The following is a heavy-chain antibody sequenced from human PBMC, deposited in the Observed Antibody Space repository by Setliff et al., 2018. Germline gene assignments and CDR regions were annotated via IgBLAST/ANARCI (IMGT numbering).Heavy chain of an antibody. V-gene: IGHV1-69*13. CDR2: IIPMFGTA. CDR1: GGTFSSYA. D-gene: IGHD3-10*01. J-gene: IGHJ4*02. CDR3: AARCSSTSCRYYYGSGSSVPFDY. Sequence: ASVKVSCKASGGTFSSYAISWVRQAPGQGLEWMGGIIPMFGTANHAQKFQGRVTITADESTSSAYMELSSLRSEDTAVYYCAARCSSTSCRYYYGSGSSVPFDYWGQGTLVTSPQ.